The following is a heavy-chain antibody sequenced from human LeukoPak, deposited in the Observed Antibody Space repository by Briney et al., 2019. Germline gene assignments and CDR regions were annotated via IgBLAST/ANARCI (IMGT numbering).Heavy chain of an antibody. D-gene: IGHD3-22*01. Sequence: SETLSLTCSVSGGSIGSGRYFWSWIRQHPGKGPEWIGYIYHSGNTYYSPSPKSRVTISMDTSENQFSLNLSSMTAADTAVYYCARADSDYDSSGHAVNYFFDYWGQGTLVTVSS. V-gene: IGHV4-31*03. CDR1: GGSIGSGRYF. CDR3: ARADSDYDSSGHAVNYFFDY. J-gene: IGHJ4*02. CDR2: IYHSGNT.